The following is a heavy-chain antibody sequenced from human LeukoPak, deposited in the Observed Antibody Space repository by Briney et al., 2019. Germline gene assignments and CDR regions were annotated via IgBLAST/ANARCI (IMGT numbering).Heavy chain of an antibody. J-gene: IGHJ4*02. V-gene: IGHV4-30-4*01. CDR1: GGSISSGDYY. D-gene: IGHD3-10*01. CDR3: ASITMVRGVILDY. Sequence: PSETLSLTCTVSGGSISSGDYYWSWIRQPPGKGLEWIGYIYYSGSTYYNPCLKSRVTISVDTSKNQFSLKLSSVTAADTAVYYCASITMVRGVILDYWGQGTLVTVSS. CDR2: IYYSGST.